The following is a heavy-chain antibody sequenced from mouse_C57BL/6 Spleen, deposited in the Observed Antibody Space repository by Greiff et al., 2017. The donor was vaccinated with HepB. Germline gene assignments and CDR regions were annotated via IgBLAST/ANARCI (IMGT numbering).Heavy chain of an antibody. Sequence: VKLVESGPGLVAPSQSLSITCTVSGFSLTSYGVHWVRQPPGKGLEWLVVIWSDGSTTYNSTLKSRLSISKDNSKSKVFLKMNSRQTDDTAMYYCAIQDLYGSSYEDAMDYWGQGTSVTVSS. D-gene: IGHD1-1*01. CDR2: IWSDGST. CDR1: GFSLTSYG. J-gene: IGHJ4*01. CDR3: AIQDLYGSSYEDAMDY. V-gene: IGHV2-6-1*01.